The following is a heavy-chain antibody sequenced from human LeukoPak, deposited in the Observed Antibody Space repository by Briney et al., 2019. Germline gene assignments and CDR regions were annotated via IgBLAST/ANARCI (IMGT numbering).Heavy chain of an antibody. V-gene: IGHV1-24*01. CDR3: ATGTWLLRGTYYYYGMDV. CDR2: FDPEDGET. J-gene: IGHJ6*02. Sequence: VASVKVSCKVSGYTLTELSMHWVRQAPGKGLEWMGGFDPEDGETIYAQKFQGRVTMTEDTSTDTAYMELSSLRSEDTAVYYCATGTWLLRGTYYYYGMDVWGQGTTVTVSS. D-gene: IGHD2-15*01. CDR1: GYTLTELS.